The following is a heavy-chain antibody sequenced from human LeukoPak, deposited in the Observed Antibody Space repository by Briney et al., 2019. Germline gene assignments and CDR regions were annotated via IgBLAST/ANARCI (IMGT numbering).Heavy chain of an antibody. CDR2: ISGDAVTS. CDR1: GFTFKNYA. CDR3: AKGGGYCSGGSCYRGYYFDY. J-gene: IGHJ4*02. V-gene: IGHV3-23*01. D-gene: IGHD2-15*01. Sequence: GGSLRLSCAASGFTFKNYAMNWVRQSPGQGLEWVSTISGDAVTSWYADSVKGRFTISRDNSKNTLYLQMNSLRAEDTAVYYCAKGGGYCSGGSCYRGYYFDYWGQGTLVTVSS.